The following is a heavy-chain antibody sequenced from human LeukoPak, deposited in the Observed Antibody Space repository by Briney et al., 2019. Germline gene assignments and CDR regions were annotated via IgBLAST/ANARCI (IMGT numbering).Heavy chain of an antibody. Sequence: GGSLRLSCAASGFTFSDYYMAWIRQAPGKGLEWVSCISSSGSTIFYADSVKGRFTISRDNAKSSLFLQMNSLRAEDTAVYYCARVNRVTAIQELDYWGQGTLVTVSS. CDR1: GFTFSDYY. V-gene: IGHV3-11*01. CDR3: ARVNRVTAIQELDY. CDR2: ISSSGSTI. D-gene: IGHD2-21*02. J-gene: IGHJ4*02.